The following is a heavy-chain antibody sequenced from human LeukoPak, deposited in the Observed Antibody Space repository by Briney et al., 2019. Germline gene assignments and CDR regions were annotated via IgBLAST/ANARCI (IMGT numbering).Heavy chain of an antibody. CDR3: ARLRLGELSLDY. V-gene: IGHV1-2*02. CDR2: INPNSGGT. J-gene: IGHJ4*02. D-gene: IGHD3-16*02. CDR1: GYTFTGCY. Sequence: ASVKVSCKASGYTFTGCYMHWVRQAPGQGLEWMGWINPNSGGTNYAQKFQGRVTMTRDTSISTAYMELSRLRSDDTAVYYCARLRLGELSLDYWGQGTLVTVSS.